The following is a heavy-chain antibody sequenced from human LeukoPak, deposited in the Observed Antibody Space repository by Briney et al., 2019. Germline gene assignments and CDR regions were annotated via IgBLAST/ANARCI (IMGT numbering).Heavy chain of an antibody. CDR1: GFTCSNNY. Sequence: PGGSLRLSCAASGFTCSNNYMSWVRQAPGKGLKWVSAIHSSGGTYYADSVKGRFTISRNTSKNTLYLQINSLRVEDTAVYYCIVFGDSNHWGQGTLVTVSS. CDR3: IVFGDSNH. V-gene: IGHV3-53*01. J-gene: IGHJ5*02. CDR2: IHSSGGT. D-gene: IGHD4-17*01.